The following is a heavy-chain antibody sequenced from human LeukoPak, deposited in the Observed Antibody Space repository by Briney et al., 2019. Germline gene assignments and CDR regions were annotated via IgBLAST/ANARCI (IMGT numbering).Heavy chain of an antibody. J-gene: IGHJ6*03. CDR2: IYTSGST. CDR3: ARTSHDYGDLRDYYYMDV. CDR1: GGSISSYY. Sequence: TSETLSLTCTVSGGSISSYYWSWIRQPAGKGLEWIGRIYTSGSTNYNPSLKSRVTMSVDTSKNQFSLKLSSVTAADTAVYYCARTSHDYGDLRDYYYMDVWGKGTTVTISS. D-gene: IGHD4-17*01. V-gene: IGHV4-4*07.